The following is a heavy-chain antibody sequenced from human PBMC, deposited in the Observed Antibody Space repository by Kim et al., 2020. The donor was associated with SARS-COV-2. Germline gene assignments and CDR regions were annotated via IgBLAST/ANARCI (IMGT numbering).Heavy chain of an antibody. CDR2: IYHSGST. CDR3: ASQIAVAGTLPVDY. J-gene: IGHJ4*02. D-gene: IGHD6-19*01. CDR1: GYSISSGYY. Sequence: SETLSLTCTVSGYSISSGYYWGWIRQPPGKGLEWIGSIYHSGSTYYNPSLKSRVTISVDTSKNQFSLKLSSVTAADTAVYYCASQIAVAGTLPVDYWGQGTLVTVSS. V-gene: IGHV4-38-2*02.